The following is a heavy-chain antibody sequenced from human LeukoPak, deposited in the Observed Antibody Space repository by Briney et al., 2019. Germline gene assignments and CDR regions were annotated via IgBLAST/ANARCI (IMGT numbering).Heavy chain of an antibody. D-gene: IGHD3-10*01. CDR3: ARERFRGVIDY. Sequence: PSETLSLTCTVSGGSISSSSYYWGWIRQPPGKGLEWIGSIYYSGSTYYNPSLKSRVTISVDTSKNQFSLKLSSVTAADTAVYYCARERFRGVIDYWGQGTLVTVSS. J-gene: IGHJ4*02. CDR1: GGSISSSSYY. V-gene: IGHV4-39*07. CDR2: IYYSGST.